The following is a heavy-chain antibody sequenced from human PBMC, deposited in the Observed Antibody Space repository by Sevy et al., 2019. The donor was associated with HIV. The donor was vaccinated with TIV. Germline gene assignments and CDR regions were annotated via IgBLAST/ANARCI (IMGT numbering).Heavy chain of an antibody. Sequence: GGSLRLSCVASGFTFSYAWMTWVRQAPGKGLEWVGRIKSRPDGGAAEYAAPVKGRFTISRDDSKNTLYLQMNSLKTDDTAVYYCSTDPIIVLLVTDGMDVWGQGTTVTVSS. CDR2: IKSRPDGGAA. D-gene: IGHD2-8*02. CDR3: STDPIIVLLVTDGMDV. V-gene: IGHV3-15*01. J-gene: IGHJ6*02. CDR1: GFTFSYAW.